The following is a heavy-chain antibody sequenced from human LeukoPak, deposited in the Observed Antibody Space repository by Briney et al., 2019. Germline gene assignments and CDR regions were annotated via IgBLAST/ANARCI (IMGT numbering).Heavy chain of an antibody. CDR1: GFTFSSYA. CDR3: ANEPGRITIFGVVPPGNDY. CDR2: ISGSGGST. Sequence: PGGSLRLSCAASGFTFSSYAMSWGRQAPGRGVEWGSAISGSGGSTYYADSRKGRFTISRDNSKNTLYLQMNSLRGEDTAVYYCANEPGRITIFGVVPPGNDYWGQGTLVTASS. J-gene: IGHJ4*02. V-gene: IGHV3-23*01. D-gene: IGHD3-3*01.